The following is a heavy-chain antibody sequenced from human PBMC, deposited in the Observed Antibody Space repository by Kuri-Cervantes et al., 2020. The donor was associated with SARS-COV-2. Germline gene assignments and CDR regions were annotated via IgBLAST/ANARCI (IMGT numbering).Heavy chain of an antibody. CDR1: GYTFTGYY. V-gene: IGHV1-2*02. Sequence: ASVKVSCKASGYTFTGYYMHWVRQAPGQGLEWMGWINPNSGGTNYAQKFQGRVTMTRDTSINTAYMELSRLRSDDTAVYYCARGWPYSGYARGFDYWGQGTLVTVSS. D-gene: IGHD5-12*01. CDR3: ARGWPYSGYARGFDY. CDR2: INPNSGGT. J-gene: IGHJ4*02.